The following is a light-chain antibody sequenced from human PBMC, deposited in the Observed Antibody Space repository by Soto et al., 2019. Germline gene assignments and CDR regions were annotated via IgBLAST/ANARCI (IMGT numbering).Light chain of an antibody. CDR1: TNDVGAYHY. V-gene: IGLV2-14*01. J-gene: IGLJ2*01. CDR3: SSFTGSGALI. Sequence: QSALTQPASVSGSPGQSITISCTGTTNDVGAYHYVSWYQQHPGKAPKLMIYEVDSRPSGISYRFSGSKSGNTVSLTISGLQPDDEADYYCSSFTGSGALIFGAGTKLTVL. CDR2: EVD.